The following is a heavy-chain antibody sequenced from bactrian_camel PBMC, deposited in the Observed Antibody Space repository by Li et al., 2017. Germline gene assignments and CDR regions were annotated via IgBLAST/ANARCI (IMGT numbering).Heavy chain of an antibody. J-gene: IGHJ6*01. CDR2: IATDGKT. D-gene: IGHD1*01. Sequence: VQLVESGGGSVQAGGSLRLSCVSSKPAQYLYSMGWFRQAPGKEREGVASIATDGKTTYADFVKGRFTISTDNVKNILYLQMNDLKPEDTAMYYCAARSFTLCCTFLANFGYWGQGTQVTVS. V-gene: IGHV3S53*01. CDR1: KPAQYLYS. CDR3: AARSFTLCCTFLANFGY.